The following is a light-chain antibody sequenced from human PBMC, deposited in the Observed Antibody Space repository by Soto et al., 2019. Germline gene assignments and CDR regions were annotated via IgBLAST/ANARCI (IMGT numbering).Light chain of an antibody. CDR1: QGVGSD. CDR3: LQDYTIPYT. J-gene: IGKJ2*01. Sequence: AIQLTQSPSSLSAPVGGRVTITCRASQGVGSDLGWYQHKPGQAPKLLIYVASTLQSGVPSRFSSSGSGSEFTLTISSLQPEDSATYYCLQDYTIPYTFGQGTKLEI. CDR2: VAS. V-gene: IGKV1-6*01.